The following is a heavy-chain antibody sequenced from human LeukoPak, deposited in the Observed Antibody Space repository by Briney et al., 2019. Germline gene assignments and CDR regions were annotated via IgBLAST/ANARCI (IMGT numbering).Heavy chain of an antibody. J-gene: IGHJ6*02. CDR2: IWYDGSNK. CDR1: GFTFSSYG. D-gene: IGHD3-10*01. CDR3: ARGQTYYYGSGGMDV. Sequence: GGSLRLSCAASGFTFSSYGMHWVRQAPGKGLEWVAVIWYDGSNKYYADSVKGRFTISRDNSKNTLYLQMNSLRAEGTAVYYCARGQTYYYGSGGMDVWGQGTTVTVSS. V-gene: IGHV3-33*01.